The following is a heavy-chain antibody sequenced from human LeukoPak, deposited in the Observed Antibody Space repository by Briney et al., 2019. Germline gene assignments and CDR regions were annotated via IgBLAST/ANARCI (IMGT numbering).Heavy chain of an antibody. J-gene: IGHJ6*03. D-gene: IGHD2-2*01. V-gene: IGHV3-64*01. CDR3: ARVEVVPAAIWVDYYYYMDV. Sequence: GGSLRLSCAASGFTFSIYGMHWVRQAPGKGLEYVSAISSNGRSAYYANSVKGRFTISRDNPQNTLYLQMGSLRAENMAVYYCARVEVVPAAIWVDYYYYMDVWGKGTTVTVSS. CDR2: ISSNGRSA. CDR1: GFTFSIYG.